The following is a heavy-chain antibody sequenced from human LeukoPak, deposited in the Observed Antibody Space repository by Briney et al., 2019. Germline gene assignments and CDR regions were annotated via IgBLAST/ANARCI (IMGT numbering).Heavy chain of an antibody. CDR2: INPNSGGT. CDR3: ARDLGHYYDSSGYYWGSNAFDI. J-gene: IGHJ3*02. CDR1: GYTFTSYG. V-gene: IGHV1-2*06. Sequence: ASVKVSCKASGYTFTSYGISWVRQAPGQGLEWMGRINPNSGGTNYAQKFQGRVTMTRDTSISTAYMELSRLRSDDTAVYYCARDLGHYYDSSGYYWGSNAFDIWGQGTMVTVSS. D-gene: IGHD3-22*01.